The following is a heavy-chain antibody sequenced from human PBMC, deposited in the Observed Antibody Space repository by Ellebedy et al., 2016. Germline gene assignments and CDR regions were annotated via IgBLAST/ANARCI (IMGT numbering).Heavy chain of an antibody. J-gene: IGHJ3*02. CDR3: ARSKITFFAETDPFEI. CDR1: GGSIRSYS. Sequence: SETLSLTCTVSGGSIRSYSWSWIRQPPGKGLEWLGHIFHSWGTNYNPFLKSQVAISIDTSQNQFPLNLNSVTAADTAVYFWARSKITFFAETDPFEIWGQGTRVTVSS. V-gene: IGHV4-59*01. D-gene: IGHD3-3*01. CDR2: IFHSWGT.